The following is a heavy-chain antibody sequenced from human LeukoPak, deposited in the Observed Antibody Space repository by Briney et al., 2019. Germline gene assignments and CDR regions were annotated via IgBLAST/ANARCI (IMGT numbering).Heavy chain of an antibody. D-gene: IGHD6-19*01. V-gene: IGHV1-2*02. Sequence: ASVKVSCKASGYTFTGYYMHWVRQAPGQGREWMGWINPNSGDTNYAQKFQGRVTVTSDTSISTAYMELSRLRSDDTAVYYCARVGSSGWYVHPTLDYWGQGTLVTVSS. CDR2: INPNSGDT. CDR1: GYTFTGYY. CDR3: ARVGSSGWYVHPTLDY. J-gene: IGHJ4*02.